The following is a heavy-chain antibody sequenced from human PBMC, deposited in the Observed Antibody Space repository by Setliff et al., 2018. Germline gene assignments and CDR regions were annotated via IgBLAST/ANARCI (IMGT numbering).Heavy chain of an antibody. CDR1: GGSFSGYY. J-gene: IGHJ4*02. Sequence: SETLSLTCAVYGGSFSGYYWSWIRQPPGKRLEWIGEIIHSGSTNYNPSLKSRVTISVDTSKNQFSLKLSSVTAADTAVYYCARDSMAGVDYWGQGTLVTVSS. V-gene: IGHV4-34*12. D-gene: IGHD3-22*01. CDR2: IIHSGST. CDR3: ARDSMAGVDY.